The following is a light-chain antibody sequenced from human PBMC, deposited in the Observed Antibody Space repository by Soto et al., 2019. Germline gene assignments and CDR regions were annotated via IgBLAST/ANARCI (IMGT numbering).Light chain of an antibody. CDR2: KIS. V-gene: IGKV2-24*01. J-gene: IGKJ4*01. Sequence: DIVLTQTPLSSPVTLGQPASISCRSSRSLVHSDGNTYLSWLQQRPGQPPRLLIYKISNRFSGVPDRFSGSGAGTDFTLKISRVEAEDVGVYYCVETTHTQYPHTFGGGTTVDIK. CDR3: VETTHTQYPHT. CDR1: RSLVHSDGNTY.